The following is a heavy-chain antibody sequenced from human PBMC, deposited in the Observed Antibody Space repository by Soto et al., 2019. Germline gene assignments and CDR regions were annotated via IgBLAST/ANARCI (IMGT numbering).Heavy chain of an antibody. V-gene: IGHV3-7*04. D-gene: IGHD5-12*01. CDR2: IKQYGSEK. J-gene: IGHJ4*02. CDR3: ARDLASSTIPNY. CDR1: GFTFSSYW. Sequence: EVQLVESGGGLVQPGGSLRLSCVASGFTFSSYWMSWVRQAPGKGLEWVANIKQYGSEKYYVDSVKGRFTISRDNAKNSLYLQMNSLSAEDTAVYYCARDLASSTIPNYWGQGTLVTVSS.